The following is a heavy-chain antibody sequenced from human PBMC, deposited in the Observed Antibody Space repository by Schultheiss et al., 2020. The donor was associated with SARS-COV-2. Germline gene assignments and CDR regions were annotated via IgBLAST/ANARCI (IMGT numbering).Heavy chain of an antibody. CDR2: IGTAGDP. Sequence: GGSLRLSCAASGFTFSSYNMHWVRQAPGKGLEWVSAIGTAGDPYYPGSVKGRFTISRENAKNSLYLQMNSLRAEDTALYYCARGARYSTGYWGQGTLVTVSS. CDR3: ARGARYSTGY. CDR1: GFTFSSYN. J-gene: IGHJ4*02. V-gene: IGHV3-13*05. D-gene: IGHD3-9*01.